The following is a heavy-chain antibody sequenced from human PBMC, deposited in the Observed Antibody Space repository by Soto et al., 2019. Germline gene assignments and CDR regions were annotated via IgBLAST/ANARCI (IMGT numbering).Heavy chain of an antibody. CDR3: ARDLRSRGWFDP. V-gene: IGHV4-59*11. J-gene: IGHJ5*02. CDR1: GVSITSHY. Sequence: SETLSLTCDVSGVSITSHYWNWVRQSPGMCLEWIGSTYFRGSASYNPSLKSRVTISLDTSKDQLSLTLSAVTAADSAVYYCARDLRSRGWFDPWGPGXLVTVSS. CDR2: TYFRGSA.